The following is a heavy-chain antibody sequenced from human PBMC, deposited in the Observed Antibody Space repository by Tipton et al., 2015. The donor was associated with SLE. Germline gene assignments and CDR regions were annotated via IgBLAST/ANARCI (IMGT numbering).Heavy chain of an antibody. CDR2: ISYDGSNK. Sequence: SLRLSCAASGFTFSSYGMHWVRQAPGKGLEWVAVISYDGSNKYYADSVKGRFTISRDNSKNTLYLQMNSLRPEDTAVYYCAKDSGPSEEYYFDYWGQGTLVTVSS. J-gene: IGHJ4*02. CDR3: AKDSGPSEEYYFDY. V-gene: IGHV3-30*18. D-gene: IGHD6-6*01. CDR1: GFTFSSYG.